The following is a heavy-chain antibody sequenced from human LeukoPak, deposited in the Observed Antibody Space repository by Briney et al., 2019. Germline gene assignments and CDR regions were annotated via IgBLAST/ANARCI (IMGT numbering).Heavy chain of an antibody. CDR2: INPNSGGT. J-gene: IGHJ6*03. V-gene: IGHV1-2*02. CDR1: GYTFSDYD. D-gene: IGHD4-17*01. CDR3: ARGDFYGYYYYYVDV. Sequence: ASVKVSCKASGYTFSDYDVNWVRQAPGQGLEWMGWINPNSGGTNYAQKFQGRVTMTRDTSISTAYMELSRLRSDDTAVYYCARGDFYGYYYYYVDVWGKGTTVTVSS.